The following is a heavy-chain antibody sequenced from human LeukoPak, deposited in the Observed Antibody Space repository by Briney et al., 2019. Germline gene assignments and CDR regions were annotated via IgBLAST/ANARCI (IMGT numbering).Heavy chain of an antibody. D-gene: IGHD5-24*01. CDR1: GGSIKNYY. CDR3: ARDREMGTGRWFDP. V-gene: IGHV4-59*01. Sequence: PSETLSLTCTVSGGSIKNYYWSWIRQPPGKGLEWIGYVSYRGGAYYNPSLKSRVTISIDTSKSHFSLRLNSVTAADTAVYYCARDREMGTGRWFDPWGQGTLVTVSS. J-gene: IGHJ5*02. CDR2: VSYRGGA.